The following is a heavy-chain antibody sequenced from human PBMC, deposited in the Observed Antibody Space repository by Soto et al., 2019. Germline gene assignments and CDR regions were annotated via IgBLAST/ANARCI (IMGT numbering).Heavy chain of an antibody. CDR1: GGSISSGGYY. CDR3: ARDIRYCSGGSCYSNSDYYYYGMDV. CDR2: IYYSGST. Sequence: QVQLQESGPGLVKPSQTLSLTCTVSGGSISSGGYYWSWIRQHPGKGLEWIGYIYYSGSTYYNPSLKSRFPISVDTSKNQFSLKLGSVTAADTAVYYCARDIRYCSGGSCYSNSDYYYYGMDVWGQGTTVTVSS. V-gene: IGHV4-31*03. J-gene: IGHJ6*02. D-gene: IGHD2-15*01.